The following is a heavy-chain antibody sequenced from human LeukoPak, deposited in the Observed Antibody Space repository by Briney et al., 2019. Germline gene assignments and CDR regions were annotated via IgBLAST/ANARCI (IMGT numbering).Heavy chain of an antibody. J-gene: IGHJ4*02. V-gene: IGHV3-7*01. CDR2: IKEDGSQK. Sequence: GGSLRLSCAASGFTFSDYWMSWVRQSPGKGLEWVANIKEDGSQKYYVDSVRGRFTISRDNAKNSLYLQMNSLRAEDTAVYYCARDTRGWQLGARGYYFDYWGQGTRVTVSS. D-gene: IGHD6-6*01. CDR1: GFTFSDYW. CDR3: ARDTRGWQLGARGYYFDY.